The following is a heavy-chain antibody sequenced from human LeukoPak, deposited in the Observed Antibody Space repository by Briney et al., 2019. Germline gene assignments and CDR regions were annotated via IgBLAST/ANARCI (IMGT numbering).Heavy chain of an antibody. CDR1: GFTFSSYW. Sequence: PGGSLRLSCAASGFTFSSYWMSWVRQAPGKGLEWVSNIKQDGGEKYQVDSVKGRFTISRDNAKNSLYLQMNSLRAEDTAVYYCGRGGGGHYYDSSGLIDYWGQGTLVTVSS. V-gene: IGHV3-7*01. CDR2: IKQDGGEK. D-gene: IGHD3-22*01. J-gene: IGHJ4*02. CDR3: GRGGGGHYYDSSGLIDY.